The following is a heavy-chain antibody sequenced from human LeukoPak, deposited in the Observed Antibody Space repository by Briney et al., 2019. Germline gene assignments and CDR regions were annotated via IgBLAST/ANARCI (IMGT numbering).Heavy chain of an antibody. Sequence: GGSLRLSCAGSGFTFSSYGMHWVRQAPGKGLEWVAVISYDGSNKYYADSVKGRFTISRDNSKNTLYLQMNSLRAEDTAVYYCAKDQGYYGSSGNFDYWGQGTLVTVSS. D-gene: IGHD3-22*01. CDR2: ISYDGSNK. J-gene: IGHJ4*02. CDR3: AKDQGYYGSSGNFDY. CDR1: GFTFSSYG. V-gene: IGHV3-30*18.